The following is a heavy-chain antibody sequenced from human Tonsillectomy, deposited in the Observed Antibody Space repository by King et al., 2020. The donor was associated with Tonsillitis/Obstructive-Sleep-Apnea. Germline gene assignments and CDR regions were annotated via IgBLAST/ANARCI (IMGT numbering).Heavy chain of an antibody. V-gene: IGHV3-7*04. CDR2: IKQDGSEK. D-gene: IGHD3-3*01. CDR3: ARGYYDFWSSSARDGFDY. CDR1: GFTFSSYW. J-gene: IGHJ4*02. Sequence: ELQLVQSGGGLVQPGGSLRLSCAASGFTFSSYWMSWVRQAPGKGLEWVANIKQDGSEKYYVDSVKGRFTISRDNAKNSVFLQMNSLRAEDTAVYYCARGYYDFWSSSARDGFDYWGQGTLVTVSS.